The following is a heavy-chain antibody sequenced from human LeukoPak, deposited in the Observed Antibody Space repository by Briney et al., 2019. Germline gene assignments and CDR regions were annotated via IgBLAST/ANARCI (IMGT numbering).Heavy chain of an antibody. CDR3: ARPGAAAGSFDY. CDR1: GFTFSSYA. CDR2: ISGSGGST. D-gene: IGHD6-13*01. V-gene: IGHV3-23*01. J-gene: IGHJ4*02. Sequence: GSLRLSCAASGFTFSSYAMSWVRQAPGKGLEWVSAISGSGGSTYYADSVKGRFTISRDNSKNTLHLQMNSLRAEDTAMYYCARPGAAAGSFDYWGQGTLVTVSS.